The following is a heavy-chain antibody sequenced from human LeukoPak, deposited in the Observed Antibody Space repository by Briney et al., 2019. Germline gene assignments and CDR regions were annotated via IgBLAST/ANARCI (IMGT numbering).Heavy chain of an antibody. CDR3: VRGLGDN. J-gene: IGHJ4*02. Sequence: PGGSLRLSCAASGFTFSNSRMHWVRQAPGKGLVWVSHIKTDGSGTDYADSVKGRFTISRGNAKNTLYLEMNSLRAEDTAMYYCVRGLGDNWGQGTLVTVSS. CDR2: IKTDGSGT. CDR1: GFTFSNSR. V-gene: IGHV3-74*01. D-gene: IGHD3-16*01.